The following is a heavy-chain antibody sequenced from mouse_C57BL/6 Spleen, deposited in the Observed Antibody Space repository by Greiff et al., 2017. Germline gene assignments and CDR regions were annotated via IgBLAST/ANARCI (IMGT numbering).Heavy chain of an antibody. D-gene: IGHD1-1*01. V-gene: IGHV4-1*01. CDR3: ASGYYYGSSLFDY. CDR2: INPDSSTI. Sequence: GGGLVQPGGSLKLSCAASGIDFSRYWMSWVRRAPGKGLEWIGEINPDSSTINYAPSLKDKFIISRDNAKNTLYLQMSKVRSEDTALYYCASGYYYGSSLFDYWGQGTTLTVSS. J-gene: IGHJ2*01. CDR1: GIDFSRYW.